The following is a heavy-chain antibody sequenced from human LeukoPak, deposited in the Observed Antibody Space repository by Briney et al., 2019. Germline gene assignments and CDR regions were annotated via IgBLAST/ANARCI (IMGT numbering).Heavy chain of an antibody. V-gene: IGHV3-23*01. J-gene: IGHJ2*01. CDR2: IRGGGDGT. CDR3: AKTKYYYDSSAKDWYFDL. CDR1: GFTFSDYA. D-gene: IGHD3-22*01. Sequence: GGPLRLSCAASGFTFSDYAMSWVRLAPGKGLEWVSAIRGGGDGTYYADSVKGRFTISRDNSKNTLYLQMNSLRAEDTAVYYCAKTKYYYDSSAKDWYFDLWGRGTLVTVSS.